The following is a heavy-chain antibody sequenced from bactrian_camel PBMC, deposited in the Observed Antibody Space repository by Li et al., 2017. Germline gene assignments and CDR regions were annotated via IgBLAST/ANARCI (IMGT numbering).Heavy chain of an antibody. J-gene: IGHJ4*01. CDR1: GYTYNRYC. CDR3: AARYSDSYPII. Sequence: HVQLVESGGGSVQAGGSVRLSCAVSGYTYNRYCMGWARQAPGKEREGVETIDMDGDTNYRTSVKGRFAISKDNAKNTLYLQMNALKPEDTAVYYCAARYSDSYPIIWGQGTQVTVS. CDR2: IDMDGDT. V-gene: IGHV3S9*01. D-gene: IGHD4*01.